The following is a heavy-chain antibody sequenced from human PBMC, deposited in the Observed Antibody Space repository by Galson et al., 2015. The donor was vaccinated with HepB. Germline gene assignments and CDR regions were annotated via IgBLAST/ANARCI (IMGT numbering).Heavy chain of an antibody. CDR3: ARVWPPTIFGDYYYYYMDV. V-gene: IGHV1-2*02. D-gene: IGHD3-3*01. CDR2: INPNSGGT. CDR1: GYTFTGYY. J-gene: IGHJ6*03. Sequence: SVKVSCKASGYTFTGYYMHWVRQAPGQGLEWMGWINPNSGGTNYAQKFQGRVTMTRDTSISTAYMELSRLRSDDTAVYYCARVWPPTIFGDYYYYYMDVWGKGTTVTVSS.